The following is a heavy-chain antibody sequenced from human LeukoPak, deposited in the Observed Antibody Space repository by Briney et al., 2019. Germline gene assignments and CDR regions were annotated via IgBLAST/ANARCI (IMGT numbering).Heavy chain of an antibody. J-gene: IGHJ6*02. CDR1: GFTFSSYA. D-gene: IGHD3-22*01. V-gene: IGHV3-23*01. Sequence: PGGSLRLSCAASGFTFSSYAMSWVRQAPGKGLEWVSAISGSGGSTYYADSVKGRFTISRDNSKNTLYLQMNSLRAEDTAVYYCAKAHHYYDSSGYYYRNYYYYGMDVWGQGTTVTVSS. CDR3: AKAHHYYDSSGYYYRNYYYYGMDV. CDR2: ISGSGGST.